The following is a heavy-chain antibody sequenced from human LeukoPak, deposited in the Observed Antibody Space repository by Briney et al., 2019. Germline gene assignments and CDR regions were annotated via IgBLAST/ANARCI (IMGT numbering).Heavy chain of an antibody. D-gene: IGHD1-1*01. V-gene: IGHV3-7*01. Sequence: PGGSLRLSCAASGFTFSSYWMSWVRQAPGKGREWVANIKQDGSEKYYVDSVKGRFTISRDNAQNSLYLQMNSLRAEDTAVYYCASQTGTTYYYYYYMDVWGKGTTVTVSS. CDR3: ASQTGTTYYYYYYMDV. J-gene: IGHJ6*03. CDR1: GFTFSSYW. CDR2: IKQDGSEK.